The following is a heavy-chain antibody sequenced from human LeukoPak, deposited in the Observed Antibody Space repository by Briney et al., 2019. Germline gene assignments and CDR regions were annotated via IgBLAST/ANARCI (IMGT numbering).Heavy chain of an antibody. J-gene: IGHJ5*02. V-gene: IGHV3-23*01. D-gene: IGHD3-10*01. CDR3: AKAPEYYYTGWFDP. CDR2: ISGSGGST. CDR1: GFTFSSYA. Sequence: PGGSLRLSCAASGFTFSSYAMSWVRQAPGKGLEWVSAISGSGGSTCYADSVKGRFTISRDNSKNTLYLQMNSLRAEDTAVYYCAKAPEYYYTGWFDPWGQGTLVTVSS.